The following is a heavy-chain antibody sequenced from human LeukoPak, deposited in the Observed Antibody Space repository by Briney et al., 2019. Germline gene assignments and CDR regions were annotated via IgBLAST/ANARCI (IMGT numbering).Heavy chain of an antibody. Sequence: SETLSLTCTVSGGSISSSSSYWGWIRQPPGKGLEWIGSIYYTGSTYYNPSLKSRVTISVDTSKNQFSLKLSSVTAADTAVYYCASDITMVRGVIPYWGQGTLVTVSS. CDR1: GGSISSSSSY. V-gene: IGHV4-39*01. CDR2: IYYTGST. D-gene: IGHD3-10*01. J-gene: IGHJ4*02. CDR3: ASDITMVRGVIPY.